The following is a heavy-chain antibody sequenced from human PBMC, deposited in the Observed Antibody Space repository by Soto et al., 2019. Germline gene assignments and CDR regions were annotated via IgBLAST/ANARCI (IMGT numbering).Heavy chain of an antibody. CDR1: GGSISSYY. CDR2: IYYSGST. CDR3: ARGPKDIWGSYPTHIDY. D-gene: IGHD3-16*02. Sequence: SETLSLTCTVSGGSISSYYWSWIRQPPGKGLEWIGYIYYSGSTNYNPSLKSRITISVDTSKNQFSLKLSSVTAADTAVYYCARGPKDIWGSYPTHIDYWGQGTLVTVSS. V-gene: IGHV4-59*01. J-gene: IGHJ4*02.